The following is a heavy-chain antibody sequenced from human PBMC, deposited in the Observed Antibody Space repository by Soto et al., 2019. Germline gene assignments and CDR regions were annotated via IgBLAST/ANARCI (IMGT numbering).Heavy chain of an antibody. D-gene: IGHD6-19*01. CDR1: GGSISSSSYY. Sequence: PSETLSLTCTVAGGSISSSSYYWGWIRQPPGKGLEWIGSIYYSGSTYYNPSLKSRVTISVDTSKNQFSLKLSSVTAADTAVYYCARGVEAVAGTTPLDYWGQGTLVTVSS. J-gene: IGHJ4*02. CDR3: ARGVEAVAGTTPLDY. CDR2: IYYSGST. V-gene: IGHV4-39*07.